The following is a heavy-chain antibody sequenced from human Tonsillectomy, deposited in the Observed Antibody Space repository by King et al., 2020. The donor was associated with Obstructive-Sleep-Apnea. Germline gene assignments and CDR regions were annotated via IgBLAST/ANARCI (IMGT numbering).Heavy chain of an antibody. J-gene: IGHJ4*02. CDR3: ARDTSYTATFDY. D-gene: IGHD5-18*01. CDR1: GFTFSSYS. Sequence: QLVQSGGGLVKPGGSLRLSCAASGFTFSSYSMNWVRQAPGKGLEWVSSISSSSSYIYYADSVKGRFTISRDNAKNSRYLQMNSLRAEDTAVYYCARDTSYTATFDYWGQGTLVTVSS. CDR2: ISSSSSYI. V-gene: IGHV3-21*01.